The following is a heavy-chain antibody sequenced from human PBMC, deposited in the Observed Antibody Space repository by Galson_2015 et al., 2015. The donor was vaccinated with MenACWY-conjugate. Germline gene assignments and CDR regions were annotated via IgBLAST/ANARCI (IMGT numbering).Heavy chain of an antibody. D-gene: IGHD5/OR15-5a*01. CDR2: IYPGDSDI. Sequence: IYPGDSDITYSPSFRGQVTISADKSINTAYLQWTSLKASDTAMYYCARHLAVYGNFDFWGQGTLVTVSS. V-gene: IGHV5-51*01. J-gene: IGHJ4*02. CDR3: ARHLAVYGNFDF.